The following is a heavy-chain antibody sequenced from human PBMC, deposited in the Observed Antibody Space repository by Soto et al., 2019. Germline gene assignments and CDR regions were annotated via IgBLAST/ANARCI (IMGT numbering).Heavy chain of an antibody. CDR3: AKVPREEVLLWFGELSGYFDY. CDR2: ISGSGGST. D-gene: IGHD3-10*01. V-gene: IGHV3-23*01. CDR1: GFTFSSYA. J-gene: IGHJ4*02. Sequence: GGSLRLSCAASGFTFSSYAMSWVRRAPGKGLEWVSAISGSGGSTYYADSVKGRFTISRDNSKNTLYLQMNSLRAEDTAVYYCAKVPREEVLLWFGELSGYFDYWGQGTLVTVSS.